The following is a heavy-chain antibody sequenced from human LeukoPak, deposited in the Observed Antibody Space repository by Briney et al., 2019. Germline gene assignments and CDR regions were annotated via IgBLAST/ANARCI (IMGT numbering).Heavy chain of an antibody. CDR1: GGTFSSYA. D-gene: IGHD2-15*01. CDR2: IIPIFGTA. J-gene: IGHJ4*02. V-gene: IGHV1-69*06. Sequence: SVKVSCKASGGTFSSYAISWVRLAPGQGLEWMGGIIPIFGTANYAQKFQGRVTITADKSTSTAYMELSSLRSEDTAVYYCASGSDIVVVVSLDYWGQGTLVTVSS. CDR3: ASGSDIVVVVSLDY.